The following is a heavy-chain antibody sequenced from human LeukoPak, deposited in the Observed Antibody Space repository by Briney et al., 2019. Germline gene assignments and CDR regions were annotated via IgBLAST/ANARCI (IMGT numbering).Heavy chain of an antibody. J-gene: IGHJ4*02. CDR1: GGSISSSSYY. CDR3: ASTSGSYSWFDY. CDR2: IYYSGST. V-gene: IGHV4-39*01. Sequence: SETLSLTCTVSGGSISSSSYYWGWIRQPPGKGLGGFGSIYYSGSTYYNPSLKSRVTISVDTSKNQFSLKLSSVTAADTAVYYCASTSGSYSWFDYWGQGTLVTVSS. D-gene: IGHD1-26*01.